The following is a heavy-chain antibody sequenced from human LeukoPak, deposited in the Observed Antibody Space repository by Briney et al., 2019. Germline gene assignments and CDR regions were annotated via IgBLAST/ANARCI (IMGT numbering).Heavy chain of an antibody. J-gene: IGHJ4*02. CDR1: GGSFSGYY. Sequence: ETLSLTCAVYGGSFSGYYWSWVRQAPGKGLEWVARIKSKNDGETTDYAAPVKGRFSISRDDSKSTQYLQMNSLKIEDTAVYYCTTDRGWLQFHYWGQGALVTVSS. CDR2: IKSKNDGETT. V-gene: IGHV3-15*01. D-gene: IGHD5-24*01. CDR3: TTDRGWLQFHY.